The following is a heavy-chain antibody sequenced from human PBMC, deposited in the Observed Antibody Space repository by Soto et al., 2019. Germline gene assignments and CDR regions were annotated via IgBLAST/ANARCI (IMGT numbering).Heavy chain of an antibody. CDR2: IYTGST. J-gene: IGHJ6*02. CDR3: ASMITFGGGYTRGMDV. CDR1: GGSISSYY. D-gene: IGHD3-16*01. Sequence: PSETLSLTCTVSGGSISSYYWNWIRQPPGKGLEWIGYIYTGSTNYNPSLKSRVTISVDTSKNHFSLKLSSVTAADTAVYYCASMITFGGGYTRGMDVWGQGTTVTVSS. V-gene: IGHV4-59*08.